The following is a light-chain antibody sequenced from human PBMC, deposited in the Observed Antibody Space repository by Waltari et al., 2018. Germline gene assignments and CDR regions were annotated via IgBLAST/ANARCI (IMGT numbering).Light chain of an antibody. Sequence: SSELTQDPAVSVALGQTVRITCQGHSLSRYYASWYQQRPGQAPRLVRYGQDNRPSGIPDRFSGSTSGDTASLTITGAQAEDEADYYCHSRDTISTRVFGGGTRLTV. CDR1: SLSRYY. V-gene: IGLV3-19*01. CDR3: HSRDTISTRV. CDR2: GQD. J-gene: IGLJ3*02.